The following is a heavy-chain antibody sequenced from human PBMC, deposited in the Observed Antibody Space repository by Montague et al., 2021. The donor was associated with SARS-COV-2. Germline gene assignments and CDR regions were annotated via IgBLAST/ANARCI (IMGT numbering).Heavy chain of an antibody. CDR3: ARLGEGVVPAPILGVGPYYSYFYMDV. CDR2: INHSGSA. V-gene: IGHV4-34*01. CDR1: GGSFSGYY. D-gene: IGHD2-2*02. Sequence: SETLSPTRAVYGGSFSGYYWKWIRQPPGKGLEWIGEINHSGSAKYNPSLKRRVTISVDTSKNQFSLKLNSVTAADTAAYYCARLGEGVVPAPILGVGPYYSYFYMDVWGKGATVTVSS. J-gene: IGHJ6*03.